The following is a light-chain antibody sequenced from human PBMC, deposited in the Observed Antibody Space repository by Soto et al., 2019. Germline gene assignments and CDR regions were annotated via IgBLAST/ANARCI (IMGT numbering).Light chain of an antibody. V-gene: IGKV1-39*01. Sequence: DIQMTQSPSSLSASVGYRVTMTCRAGQNIFSSLNWYQQKPGKAPKLLIYAASSLQSGVPSRFSGSGSGTDFTLTITSLQPEDFATYYCQQSYNSPPITFGQGTRLEI. CDR3: QQSYNSPPIT. CDR2: AAS. CDR1: QNIFSS. J-gene: IGKJ5*01.